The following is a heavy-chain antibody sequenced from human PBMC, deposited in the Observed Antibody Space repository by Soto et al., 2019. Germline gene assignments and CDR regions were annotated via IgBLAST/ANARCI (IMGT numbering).Heavy chain of an antibody. J-gene: IGHJ6*02. D-gene: IGHD2-2*03. Sequence: GGSLRLSCAASGFTFSSYAMHWVRQTPGKGLEWVAVISYDGSNKYYADSVKGRFTISRDNSKNTLYLQMNSLRAEDTAVYYCARGGYCSSTSCYGTPYYYGMDVWGQGTTVTVSS. CDR2: ISYDGSNK. CDR3: ARGGYCSSTSCYGTPYYYGMDV. CDR1: GFTFSSYA. V-gene: IGHV3-30-3*01.